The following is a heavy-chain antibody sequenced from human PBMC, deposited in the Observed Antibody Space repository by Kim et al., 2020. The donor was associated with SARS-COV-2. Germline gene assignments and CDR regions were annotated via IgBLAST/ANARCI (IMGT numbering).Heavy chain of an antibody. J-gene: IGHJ6*02. D-gene: IGHD5-12*01. CDR3: ARVHRPTKLYYYYYGMDV. Sequence: KGRFTISRDNSKNTLYLQMNSLRAEDTAVYYCARVHRPTKLYYYYYGMDVWGQGTTVTVSS. V-gene: IGHV3-30*01.